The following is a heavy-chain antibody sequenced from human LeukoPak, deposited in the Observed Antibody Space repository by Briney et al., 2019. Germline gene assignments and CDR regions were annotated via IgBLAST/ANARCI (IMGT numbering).Heavy chain of an antibody. D-gene: IGHD4-17*01. Sequence: ASVKVSCKASGYTFSNYGFTWVRQAPGQRLEWMGWISAYNGNTNYAQSLQGRVTMTTDTSTGTAYMDLRSLRSDDTAVYWCASDIWAESDYHSAADGLDIWGQGTMVTVST. CDR2: ISAYNGNT. J-gene: IGHJ3*02. CDR3: ASDIWAESDYHSAADGLDI. CDR1: GYTFSNYG. V-gene: IGHV1-18*01.